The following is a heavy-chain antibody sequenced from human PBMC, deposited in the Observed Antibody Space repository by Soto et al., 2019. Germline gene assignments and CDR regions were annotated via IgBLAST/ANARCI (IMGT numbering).Heavy chain of an antibody. Sequence: SETLSFTGAVSGYSISSGYYWGWIRQPPGKGLECIGSIYHSGSTYYNPPLKSRVTISVDTSKNQFPLKLSSVTAADTAVYYCAREVVGATIEAFDIWGQGTMVTVSS. V-gene: IGHV4-38-2*02. CDR2: IYHSGST. J-gene: IGHJ3*02. CDR1: GYSISSGYY. CDR3: AREVVGATIEAFDI. D-gene: IGHD1-26*01.